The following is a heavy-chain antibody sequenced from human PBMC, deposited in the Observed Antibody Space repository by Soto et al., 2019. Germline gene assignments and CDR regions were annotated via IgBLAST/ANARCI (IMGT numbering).Heavy chain of an antibody. CDR1: GLTFNRYW. CDR2: INTDGSNT. CDR3: AREFCSGGNCYTYYFDP. Sequence: GGSLRLSCAASGLTFNRYWMHWVRHAPGKGLVWVSHINTDGSNTNYADSVKGRFTISRDNAKSTLFLQMKSLRDEDTAVYYCAREFCSGGNCYTYYFDPWGQGIPVTVS. D-gene: IGHD2-15*01. V-gene: IGHV3-74*01. J-gene: IGHJ5*02.